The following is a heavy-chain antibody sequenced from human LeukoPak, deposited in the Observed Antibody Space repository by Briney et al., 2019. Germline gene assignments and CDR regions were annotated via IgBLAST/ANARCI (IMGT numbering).Heavy chain of an antibody. V-gene: IGHV4-59*01. CDR3: ARGGASGAAALNFLVYYYYYGMDV. CDR2: IYYSGST. D-gene: IGHD6-13*01. J-gene: IGHJ6*02. CDR1: GGSISSYY. Sequence: SETLSLTCTVSGGSISSYYWSWIRQPPGKGLEWIGYIYYSGSTNYNPSLKSRVTISVDTPKNQFSLKLSSVTAADTAVYYCARGGASGAAALNFLVYYYYYGMDVWGQGTTVTVSS.